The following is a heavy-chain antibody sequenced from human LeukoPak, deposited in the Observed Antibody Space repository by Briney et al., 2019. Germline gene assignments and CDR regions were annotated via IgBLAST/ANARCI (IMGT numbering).Heavy chain of an antibody. Sequence: GGSLRLSCAASGFTFSSYAMSWVRQAPGKGLEWVSAISGSGGSTYYADSVKGRFTISRDNSKNTLYLQMNSLRAEDTAVYYCAKVGTRDDDFWSGYSNRWFDPWGQGTLVTVSS. CDR1: GFTFSSYA. D-gene: IGHD3-3*01. CDR3: AKVGTRDDDFWSGYSNRWFDP. CDR2: ISGSGGST. V-gene: IGHV3-23*01. J-gene: IGHJ5*02.